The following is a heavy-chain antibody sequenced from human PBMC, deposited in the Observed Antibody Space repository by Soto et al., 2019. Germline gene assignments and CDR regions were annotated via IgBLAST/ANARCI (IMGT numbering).Heavy chain of an antibody. J-gene: IGHJ3*02. D-gene: IGHD3-22*01. Sequence: VSVKVSCKASGYTFTIYGISWVRQAPGQGLEWMGGISANNGNTNYAQKLQGRVTITADESTSTAYMELSSLRSEDTAVYYCARDRNSRMYYYDSSGYLAFDIWGQGTMVTVSS. V-gene: IGHV1-18*01. CDR2: ISANNGNT. CDR1: GYTFTIYG. CDR3: ARDRNSRMYYYDSSGYLAFDI.